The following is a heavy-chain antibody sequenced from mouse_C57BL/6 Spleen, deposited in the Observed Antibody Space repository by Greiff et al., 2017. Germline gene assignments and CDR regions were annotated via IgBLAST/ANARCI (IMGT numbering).Heavy chain of an antibody. D-gene: IGHD1-1*02. CDR1: GYTFTSYG. J-gene: IGHJ3*01. V-gene: IGHV1-81*01. CDR2: IYPRSGNT. CDR3: ARRTRGN. Sequence: QVQLKESGAELARPGASVKLSCKASGYTFTSYGISWVKQRTGQGLEWIGEIYPRSGNTYYNEKFKGKATLTADKSSSTAYMELRSLTSEDSAVYFCARRTRGNWGQGTLVTVSA.